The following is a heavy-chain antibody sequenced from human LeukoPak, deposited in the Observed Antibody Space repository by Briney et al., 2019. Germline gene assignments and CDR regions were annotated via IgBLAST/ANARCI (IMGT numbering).Heavy chain of an antibody. CDR2: IYSGGST. CDR1: GFTVSSNY. J-gene: IGHJ6*03. Sequence: PGGSLRLSCAASGFTVSSNYMSWVRQAPGKGLGWVSVIYSGGSTYYADSVKGRFTISRDNSKNTLYLQMNSLRAEDTAVYYCASRLDIVAIRAYYMDVWGKGTTVTVSS. V-gene: IGHV3-66*02. D-gene: IGHD5-12*01. CDR3: ASRLDIVAIRAYYMDV.